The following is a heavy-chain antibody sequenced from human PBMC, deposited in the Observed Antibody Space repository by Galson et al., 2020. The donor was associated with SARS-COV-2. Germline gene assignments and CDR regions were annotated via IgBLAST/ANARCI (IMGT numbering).Heavy chain of an antibody. V-gene: IGHV3-74*01. CDR2: ISSDGSSS. Sequence: GESLKISCAASGFTFSSYWMHWVRQAPGKGLVWVSHISSDGSSSSYADSVKGRFTISRDNAQNTLYLQMNSLRAEDTAVYYCARWYSSIKGMDVWGQGTTVTVSS. J-gene: IGHJ6*02. D-gene: IGHD6-13*01. CDR3: ARWYSSIKGMDV. CDR1: GFTFSSYW.